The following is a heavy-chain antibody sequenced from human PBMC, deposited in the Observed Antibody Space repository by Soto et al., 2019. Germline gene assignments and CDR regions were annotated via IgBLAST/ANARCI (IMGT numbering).Heavy chain of an antibody. Sequence: PADSLRLSYKASGFTFSSYSMNWVRQAPGMGLEWVSSISSSSSYIYYADSVKGRFTISRDNAKNSLYLQMNSLRAEDTAVYYCARPSFTSSNNWFDPWGQGTLVTVSS. D-gene: IGHD2-2*01. J-gene: IGHJ5*02. CDR2: ISSSSSYI. CDR3: ARPSFTSSNNWFDP. V-gene: IGHV3-21*01. CDR1: GFTFSSYS.